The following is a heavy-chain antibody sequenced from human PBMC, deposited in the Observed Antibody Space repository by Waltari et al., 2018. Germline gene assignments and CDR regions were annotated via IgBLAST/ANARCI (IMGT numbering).Heavy chain of an antibody. CDR3: ASYMTTVPRRAFDI. CDR1: GFTFSSYW. V-gene: IGHV3-74*01. Sequence: EVQLVESGGGLVQPGGSLRLSCSASGFTFSSYWMHWVRQAPGKGLVWVSHISRDGSGTSNADSVKGRFNISRDNAKNTLYLQMNSRRAEDTAVYYCASYMTTVPRRAFDIWGQGTMVTVSS. CDR2: ISRDGSGT. J-gene: IGHJ3*02. D-gene: IGHD4-17*01.